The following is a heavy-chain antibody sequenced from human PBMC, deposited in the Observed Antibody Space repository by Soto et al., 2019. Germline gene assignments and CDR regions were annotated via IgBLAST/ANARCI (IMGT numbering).Heavy chain of an antibody. CDR3: AREDYGSGSFDY. D-gene: IGHD3-10*01. CDR2: IWYDGSNK. CDR1: GFTFSSYG. V-gene: IGHV3-33*01. Sequence: QVQLVESGGGVVQPGRSLRLSCAASGFTFSSYGMHWVRQAPGKGLEWVVVIWYDGSNKYYADSVKGRFTISRDNSKNTLYLQMNSLRDEDTAVYYCAREDYGSGSFDYWGQGTLVTVSS. J-gene: IGHJ4*02.